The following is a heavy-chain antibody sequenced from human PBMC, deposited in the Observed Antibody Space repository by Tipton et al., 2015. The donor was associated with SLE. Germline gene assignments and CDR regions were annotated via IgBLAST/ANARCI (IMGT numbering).Heavy chain of an antibody. CDR2: ISYDGSNK. CDR3: AKGSTSKRLYYLDY. D-gene: IGHD2-21*02. CDR1: GFTFSTYA. J-gene: IGHJ4*02. Sequence: SLRLSCAASGFTFSTYAMLWVRQAPGKGLEWVAVISYDGSNKYYADSVKGRFTISRDNSKNTLYLQMNSLRAEDTAVYYCAKGSTSKRLYYLDYWGQGNLVTVSS. V-gene: IGHV3-30*04.